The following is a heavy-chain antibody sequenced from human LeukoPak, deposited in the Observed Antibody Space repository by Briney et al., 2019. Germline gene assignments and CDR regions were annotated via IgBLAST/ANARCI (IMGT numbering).Heavy chain of an antibody. J-gene: IGHJ5*02. CDR3: ARVSCSGGSCYSSGYWFDP. Sequence: SETLSLTCTVSGGSISSGDYYWSWIRQPPGKGREWIGYIYYSGSTNYNPSLKSRVTISVDTSKNQFSLKLSSVTAADTAVYYCARVSCSGGSCYSSGYWFDPWGQGTLVTVSS. CDR1: GGSISSGDYY. V-gene: IGHV4-61*08. D-gene: IGHD2-15*01. CDR2: IYYSGST.